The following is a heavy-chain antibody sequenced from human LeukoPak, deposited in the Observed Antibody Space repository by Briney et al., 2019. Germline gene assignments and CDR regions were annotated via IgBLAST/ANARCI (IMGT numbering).Heavy chain of an antibody. Sequence: RGSLRLSCAASGFTFSSYSMNWVRQAPGKGLEWVSSISSSSSYIYYADSVKGRFTISRDNAKNSLYLQMNSLRAEDTAVYYCARDRDYGDLGDASDIWGQGTMVTVSS. D-gene: IGHD4-17*01. J-gene: IGHJ3*02. CDR3: ARDRDYGDLGDASDI. V-gene: IGHV3-21*01. CDR2: ISSSSSYI. CDR1: GFTFSSYS.